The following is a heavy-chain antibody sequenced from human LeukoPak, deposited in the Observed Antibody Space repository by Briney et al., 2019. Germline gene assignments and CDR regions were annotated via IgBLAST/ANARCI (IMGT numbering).Heavy chain of an antibody. J-gene: IGHJ5*02. D-gene: IGHD3-10*01. V-gene: IGHV4-34*01. CDR1: GGPFRGFF. Sequence: SETLSLTCADYGGPFRGFFWSWIRQPPGKGLEWIGEINHSGSTNYNPSLKSRVTISVDTSKKQFSLKLTSVTAADTAVYYCARASSYNHANRYHPAWFGPWGQGTLVTVSS. CDR2: INHSGST. CDR3: ARASSYNHANRYHPAWFGP.